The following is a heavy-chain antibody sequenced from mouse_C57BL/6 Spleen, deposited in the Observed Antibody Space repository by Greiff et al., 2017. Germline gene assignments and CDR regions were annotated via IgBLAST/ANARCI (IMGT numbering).Heavy chain of an antibody. J-gene: IGHJ3*01. CDR2: IYPASGNT. V-gene: IGHV1-55*01. Sequence: QVQLQQSVAELVTPGASVKLSCKASGYTFTSYWITWVKQRPGQGLEWIGDIYPASGNTNYNEKFKSKATLTVDTSSSTAYMQLSSLTSEDAAVYYCARGDYGFAYWGQGTLVTVSA. CDR1: GYTFTSYW. CDR3: ARGDYGFAY. D-gene: IGHD2-4*01.